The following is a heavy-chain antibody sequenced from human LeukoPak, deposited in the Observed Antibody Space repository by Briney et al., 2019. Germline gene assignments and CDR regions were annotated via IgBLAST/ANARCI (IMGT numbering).Heavy chain of an antibody. D-gene: IGHD6-6*01. CDR3: ASFRIAAIPM. V-gene: IGHV4-59*08. J-gene: IGHJ4*02. CDR1: GDSISSYY. Sequence: PSETLSLTCTDSGDSISSYYWSWIRQPPGKGLEWIGYIYYSGSTNYNPSLKSRVTISVDTSKNQFSLKLSSVTAADTSVYYCASFRIAAIPMWGPGTLVTVSS. CDR2: IYYSGST.